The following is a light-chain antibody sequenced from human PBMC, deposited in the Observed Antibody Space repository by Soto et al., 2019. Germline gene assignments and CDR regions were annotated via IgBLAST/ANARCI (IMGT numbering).Light chain of an antibody. Sequence: DIQMTQSPSTLSASVGDRVTITCRASQRISSWLAWYQQKPGKDPILLIYDASSLESGVPSRFSGSGSGTEFTLTISSLQPDDFATYYCQQYNSYPWTFGQGTKVEIK. J-gene: IGKJ1*01. CDR1: QRISSW. V-gene: IGKV1-5*01. CDR2: DAS. CDR3: QQYNSYPWT.